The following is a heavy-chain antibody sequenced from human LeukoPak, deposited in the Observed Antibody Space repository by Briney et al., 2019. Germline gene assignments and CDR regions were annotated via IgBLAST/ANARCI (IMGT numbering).Heavy chain of an antibody. CDR1: GFTVSSNY. J-gene: IGHJ4*02. V-gene: IGHV3-53*01. CDR3: ARDLWFEEPY. Sequence: GGSLRLSCAASGFTVSSNYMSWVRQAPGKGLEWVSVIYSGGSTYYADSVKGRFTISRDNSKNTLYLHMNSLRAEDTAVYYCARDLWFEEPYWGQGTLVTVSS. CDR2: IYSGGST. D-gene: IGHD3-10*01.